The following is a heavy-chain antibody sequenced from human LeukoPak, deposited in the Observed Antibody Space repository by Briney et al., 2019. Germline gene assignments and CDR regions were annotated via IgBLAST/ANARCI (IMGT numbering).Heavy chain of an antibody. CDR3: ARVNCGGDCYSDRGAFDI. D-gene: IGHD2-21*02. J-gene: IGHJ3*02. CDR2: TIPTFGTA. V-gene: IGHV1-69*13. CDR1: GGTFSSYT. Sequence: SVKVSCKASGGTFSSYTITWVRQAPGQGLEWMGATIPTFGTANYAQKFQGRVTITADESTSRAYMELSSVRSKDTAVYYCARVNCGGDCYSDRGAFDIWGQGTMVTVS.